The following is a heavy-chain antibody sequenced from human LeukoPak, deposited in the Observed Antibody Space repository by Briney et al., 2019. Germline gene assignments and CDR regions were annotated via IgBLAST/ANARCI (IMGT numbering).Heavy chain of an antibody. CDR2: IIPILGIA. J-gene: IGHJ3*02. CDR3: ARGGYGGNVEAFDI. V-gene: IGHV1-69*04. CDR1: GGTFSSYA. Sequence: ASVKVSCKASGGTFSSYAISWVRQAPGQGLEWMGRIIPILGIANYAQKFQGRVTITADKSTSTAYMELSSLRSEDTAVYYCARGGYGGNVEAFDIWGQVTMVTVSS. D-gene: IGHD4-23*01.